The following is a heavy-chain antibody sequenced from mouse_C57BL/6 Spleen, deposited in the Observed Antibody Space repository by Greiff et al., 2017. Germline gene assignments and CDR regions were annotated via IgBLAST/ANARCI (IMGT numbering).Heavy chain of an antibody. J-gene: IGHJ3*01. CDR3: ARGVDDGYFAY. CDR1: GYAFTDYL. CDR2: INPGSGGT. D-gene: IGHD2-3*01. V-gene: IGHV1-54*01. Sequence: QVQLQQSGAELVRPGTSVKVSCKASGYAFTDYLIEWVKQRPGQGLEWIGVINPGSGGTNYNEKFKGKATLTADKSSSTAYMQLSSLASEDSAVYFCARGVDDGYFAYWGQGTLVTVSA.